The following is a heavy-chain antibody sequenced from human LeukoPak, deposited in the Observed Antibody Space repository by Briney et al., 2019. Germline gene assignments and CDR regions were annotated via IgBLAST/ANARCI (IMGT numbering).Heavy chain of an antibody. J-gene: IGHJ4*02. CDR2: ISGSGGST. CDR3: AKHPDSSGQGY. D-gene: IGHD3-22*01. CDR1: GITFSSHA. V-gene: IGHV3-23*01. Sequence: GGSLRLSCAASGITFSSHAMSWVRQAPGKGLEWVSVISGSGGSTYYADSVKGRFTISRDNSKNTLYLQMNSLRAEDTAVYYCAKHPDSSGQGYWGQGTLVTVSS.